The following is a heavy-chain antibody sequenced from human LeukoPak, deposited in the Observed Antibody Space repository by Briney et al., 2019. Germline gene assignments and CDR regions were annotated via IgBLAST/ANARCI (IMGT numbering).Heavy chain of an antibody. D-gene: IGHD3-10*01. Sequence: SGRSLRLSCAASGFTFSSYGMHWVRQAPGKGLEWVAVISNDGIKKYYADSVKGRFTISRDNSKNTLYLQINSLRVEDTAVYYCAKDVGYYGSGSYYSDWGQGTLVTVSS. J-gene: IGHJ4*02. CDR2: ISNDGIKK. CDR3: AKDVGYYGSGSYYSD. CDR1: GFTFSSYG. V-gene: IGHV3-30*18.